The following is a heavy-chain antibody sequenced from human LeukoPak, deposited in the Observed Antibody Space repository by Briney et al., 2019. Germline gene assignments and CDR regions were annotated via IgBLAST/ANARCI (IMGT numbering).Heavy chain of an antibody. CDR2: IYQDGNT. CDR1: GFTVSTNH. Sequence: GGSLSLPCAVSGFTVSTNHMSWVRQAPGKGLEWVAVIYQDGNTYYTDSVKGRFTISRDNSKNTLFLQMNSLRAEDTAMYYCARDREVVTAKAQMDVWGKGTTVTVSS. V-gene: IGHV3-53*01. J-gene: IGHJ6*04. D-gene: IGHD2-21*02. CDR3: ARDREVVTAKAQMDV.